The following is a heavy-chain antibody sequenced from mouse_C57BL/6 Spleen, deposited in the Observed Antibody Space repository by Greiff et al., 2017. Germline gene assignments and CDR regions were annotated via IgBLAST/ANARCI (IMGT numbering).Heavy chain of an antibody. CDR3: ARGYCGSSAY. CDR1: GYTVTSYW. V-gene: IGHV1-61*01. CDR2: IYPSDGET. J-gene: IGHJ2*01. Sequence: QVQLQQPGAELVRPGSSVKLSCKASGYTVTSYWMDWVKQRPGQGLEWIGNIYPSDGETHYNQKFKDKATLTVDKSSSTAYMQLSSLTSEDSAVYYCARGYCGSSAYWGQGTTLTVSS. D-gene: IGHD1-1*01.